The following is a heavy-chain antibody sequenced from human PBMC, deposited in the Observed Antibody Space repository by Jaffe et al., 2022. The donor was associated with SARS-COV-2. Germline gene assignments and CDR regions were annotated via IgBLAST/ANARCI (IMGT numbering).Heavy chain of an antibody. CDR2: ISWNSGSI. CDR3: AKAPTIAVAGLFDY. J-gene: IGHJ4*02. Sequence: EVQLVESGGGLVQPGRSLRLSCAASGFTFDDYAMHWVRQAPGKGLEWVSGISWNSGSIGYADSVKGRFTISRDNAKNSLYLQMNSLRAEDTALYYCAKAPTIAVAGLFDYWGQGTLVTVSS. V-gene: IGHV3-9*01. CDR1: GFTFDDYA. D-gene: IGHD6-19*01.